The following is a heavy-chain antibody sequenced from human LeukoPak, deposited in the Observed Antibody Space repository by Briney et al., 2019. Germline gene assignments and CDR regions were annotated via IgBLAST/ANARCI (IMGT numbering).Heavy chain of an antibody. J-gene: IGHJ3*02. D-gene: IGHD6-6*01. V-gene: IGHV1-69*05. CDR2: IIPIFGTA. Sequence: SVKVSCKASGGTFSSYAISWVRQAPGQGLEWMGGIIPIFGTANYAQKFQGRVTITTDESTSTAYMELSSLRSEDTAVYYCARGHPQTREKQLEGAFDIWGQGTMVTVSS. CDR3: ARGHPQTREKQLEGAFDI. CDR1: GGTFSSYA.